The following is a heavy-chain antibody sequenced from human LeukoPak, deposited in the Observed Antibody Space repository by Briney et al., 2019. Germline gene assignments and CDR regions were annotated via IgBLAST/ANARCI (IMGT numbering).Heavy chain of an antibody. V-gene: IGHV3-23*01. CDR1: GFTFSIYA. Sequence: GGPLRLFCAASGFTFSIYAMIWVREATGKGLECVSANCGSCGSTYHADPVEGRLTISRDHSKHTLYVQMNSLRDEDTAVYYCAKALYGDYAQYFDYWGEGTLVTVSS. D-gene: IGHD4-17*01. CDR3: AKALYGDYAQYFDY. J-gene: IGHJ4*02. CDR2: NCGSCGST.